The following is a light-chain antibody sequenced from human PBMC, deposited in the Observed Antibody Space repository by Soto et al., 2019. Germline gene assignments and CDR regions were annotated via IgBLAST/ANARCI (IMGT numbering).Light chain of an antibody. Sequence: EIVLTQSPATLSLSPGERATLSCRASQSVSSYLAWYQQKPGQAPRLLIYDASNRATGIPARFSGSGSGTDFTLTTSSLEPEDSAVYYCQQRSNWFTFGPGTKVDIK. J-gene: IGKJ3*01. CDR1: QSVSSY. CDR2: DAS. V-gene: IGKV3-11*01. CDR3: QQRSNWFT.